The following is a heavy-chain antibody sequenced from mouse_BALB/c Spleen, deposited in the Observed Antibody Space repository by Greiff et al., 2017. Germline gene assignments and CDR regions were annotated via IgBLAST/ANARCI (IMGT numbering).Heavy chain of an antibody. J-gene: IGHJ3*01. Sequence: EVKLVESGGDLVKPGGSRKLSCAASGFIFSSYGRSGVRQTPDKRLEWVATISSGGSYTYYPDSVKGRFTISRDNAKNTLYLQMSSLKSEDTAMYYCARHDEGTVWFAYWGQGTLVTVSA. CDR3: ARHDEGTVWFAY. CDR1: GFIFSSYG. V-gene: IGHV5-6*01. CDR2: ISSGGSYT.